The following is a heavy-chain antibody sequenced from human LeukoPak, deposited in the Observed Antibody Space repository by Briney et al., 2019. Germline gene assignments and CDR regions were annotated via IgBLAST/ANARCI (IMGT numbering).Heavy chain of an antibody. D-gene: IGHD5-12*01. Sequence: SETLSLTCTVSGGSISSYYWSWIRQPPGKGLEWIGYIYYSGSTNYNPSLKSRVTMTVDTSKNQSSLKLTSVTAADTAVYYCARFGRGFSFYFDYWGQGTLVTVSS. CDR1: GGSISSYY. V-gene: IGHV4-59*08. CDR3: ARFGRGFSFYFDY. CDR2: IYYSGST. J-gene: IGHJ4*02.